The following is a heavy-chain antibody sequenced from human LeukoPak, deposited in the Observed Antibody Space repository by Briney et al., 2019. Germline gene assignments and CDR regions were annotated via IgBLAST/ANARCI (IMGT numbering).Heavy chain of an antibody. CDR1: GYSISSGYY. V-gene: IGHV4-38-2*01. D-gene: IGHD4-11*01. J-gene: IGHJ4*02. Sequence: SETLSLTCAVSGYSISSGYYWGWIRQPPGKGLEWIGSIYHSGSTYYSPSLKSRVTISVDTSKNQFSLKLSSVTAADTAVYYCASRLPSTVTTGDSTDYWGQGTLVTVSS. CDR3: ASRLPSTVTTGDSTDY. CDR2: IYHSGST.